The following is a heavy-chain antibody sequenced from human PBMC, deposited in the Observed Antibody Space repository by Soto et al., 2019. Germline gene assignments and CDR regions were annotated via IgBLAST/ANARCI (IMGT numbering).Heavy chain of an antibody. CDR2: INAGNGNT. V-gene: IGHV1-3*01. Sequence: ASVKVSCKASGYTFTSYGMHWVRQAPGQRLECMRWINAGNGNTKYSQKFQSIDTITRDTSAHTAYMELSSLRSEDTAFYYCARVRVAAQGFDYWGQGTLVTVSS. CDR1: GYTFTSYG. D-gene: IGHD6-6*01. CDR3: ARVRVAAQGFDY. J-gene: IGHJ4*02.